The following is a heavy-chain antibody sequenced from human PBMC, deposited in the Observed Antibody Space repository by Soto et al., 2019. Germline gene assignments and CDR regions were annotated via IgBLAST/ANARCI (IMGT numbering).Heavy chain of an antibody. CDR2: IYYSGST. J-gene: IGHJ3*02. D-gene: IGHD3-16*02. V-gene: IGHV4-39*01. CDR3: AVPRVHDYIWGSYRYGAFDI. Sequence: QLQLQESGPGLVKPSETLSLTCTVSGGSISSSSYYWGWISQPPGKGLEWIGSIYYSGSTYYNPYLKSRVTISVDTCKNQFSLKLSAVTAADTAVYYCAVPRVHDYIWGSYRYGAFDIWGQGTIVTVSS. CDR1: GGSISSSSYY.